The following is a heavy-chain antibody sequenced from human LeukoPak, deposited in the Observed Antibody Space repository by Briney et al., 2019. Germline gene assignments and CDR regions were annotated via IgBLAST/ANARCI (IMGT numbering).Heavy chain of an antibody. CDR3: AGLYCSSTSCHLDY. V-gene: IGHV5-51*01. J-gene: IGHJ4*02. CDR1: GYSFTTYW. Sequence: GESLKISCKGSGYSFTTYWSGWVRQMPGTGLEWMGISYPGDSDTRYSPSFQGQVTISADGSISTAYLQWSSLKASDTAIYYCAGLYCSSTSCHLDYWGQGTLVTVSS. CDR2: SYPGDSDT. D-gene: IGHD2-2*01.